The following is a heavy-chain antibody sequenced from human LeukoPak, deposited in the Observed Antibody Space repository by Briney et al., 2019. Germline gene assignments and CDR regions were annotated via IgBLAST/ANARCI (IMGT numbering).Heavy chain of an antibody. D-gene: IGHD6-19*01. V-gene: IGHV3-23*01. CDR1: GFTFSTYA. J-gene: IGHJ4*02. CDR3: AKEGHSVAGPFDY. CDR2: ISGSGGST. Sequence: GGSLRLSCAASGFTFSTYAMHWVRQPPGKGLEWVSAISGSGGSTYYADSVKGRFTISRDNSKNTLYLQMNSLRAEDTAVYYCAKEGHSVAGPFDYWGQGTLVTVSS.